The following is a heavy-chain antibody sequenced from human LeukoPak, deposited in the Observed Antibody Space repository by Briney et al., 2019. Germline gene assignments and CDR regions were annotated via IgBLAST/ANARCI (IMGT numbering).Heavy chain of an antibody. Sequence: PSETLSLTCSVSGGSISSYYWSWIRQPPGKGLEWIGYIYYSGSTNYNPSLKSRVTISVDTSKNQFSLKLSSVTAADTAVCYCARYGSGSYSPLSYYYYYYMDVWGKGTTVTVSS. V-gene: IGHV4-59*01. CDR1: GGSISSYY. J-gene: IGHJ6*03. CDR3: ARYGSGSYSPLSYYYYYYMDV. CDR2: IYYSGST. D-gene: IGHD3-10*01.